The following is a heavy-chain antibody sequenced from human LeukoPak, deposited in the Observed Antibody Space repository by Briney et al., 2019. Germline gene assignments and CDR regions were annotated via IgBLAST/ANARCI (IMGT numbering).Heavy chain of an antibody. D-gene: IGHD6-19*01. CDR1: GFTFSSYG. CDR2: IWYDGSNK. Sequence: GRSLRLSCAASGFTFSSYGMHWVRQAPGKGLEWVAVIWYDGSNKYYADSVKGRFTISRDNSKNMLYLQMNSLRAEDTAVYYCARDKAVAGTGGFDYWGQGTLVTVSS. J-gene: IGHJ4*02. V-gene: IGHV3-33*01. CDR3: ARDKAVAGTGGFDY.